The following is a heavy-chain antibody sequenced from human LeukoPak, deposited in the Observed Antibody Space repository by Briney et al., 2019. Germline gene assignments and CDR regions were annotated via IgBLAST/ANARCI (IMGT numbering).Heavy chain of an antibody. CDR1: GGSISSYY. D-gene: IGHD3-16*02. J-gene: IGHJ4*02. CDR2: IYYSGST. Sequence: PSETLSLTCTVSGGSISSYYWSWLRQPPGKGLEWIGYIYYSGSTNYNPSLKSRVTMSLDTSKNQFSLKLSSVTAADTAVYYCARYVWGSYPTFEDYWGQGTLVTVSS. V-gene: IGHV4-59*01. CDR3: ARYVWGSYPTFEDY.